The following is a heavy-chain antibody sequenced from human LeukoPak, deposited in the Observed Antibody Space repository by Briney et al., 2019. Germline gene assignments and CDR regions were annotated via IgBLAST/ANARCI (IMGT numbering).Heavy chain of an antibody. CDR2: INPSGGST. CDR1: GYTFTSYY. CDR3: AKEEDNFVWENYRKMDA. J-gene: IGHJ6*04. D-gene: IGHD3-16*02. Sequence: ASVKVSCEASGYTFTSYYMHWVRQAPGQGLEWMGIINPSGGSTSYAQKFQGRVTMTRDMSTSTVYMELSSLRSEDTAVYYCAKEEDNFVWENYRKMDAWGKGTTVTISS. V-gene: IGHV1-46*01.